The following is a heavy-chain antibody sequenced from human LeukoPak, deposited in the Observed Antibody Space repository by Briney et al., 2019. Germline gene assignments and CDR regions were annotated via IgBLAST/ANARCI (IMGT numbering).Heavy chain of an antibody. CDR1: GFVFSSYS. J-gene: IGHJ4*02. CDR3: ARDRNGGSFDY. CDR2: LIVGNGNQ. V-gene: IGHV3-48*01. D-gene: IGHD4-23*01. Sequence: GGSLRLSCAASGFVFSSYSMNWVCQAPGKGLEWVSFLIVGNGNQHYADSVKGRFTISRDDAKNSLYLQMNSLRAEDTAVYYCARDRNGGSFDYWGQGTLVTVSS.